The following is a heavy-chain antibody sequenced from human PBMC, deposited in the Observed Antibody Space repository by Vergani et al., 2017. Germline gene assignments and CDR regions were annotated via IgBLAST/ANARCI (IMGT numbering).Heavy chain of an antibody. CDR2: SYYSGST. Sequence: QVQLQESGPGLVKPSQTLSLTCTVSGGSISSGGYYWSWIRQHPGKGLEWIGYSYYSGSTYFNPSLKSRVTIPVDTSKNQFSLKLSSVTAADTAVYYCAGEVGQLAPEIYYGMDVWGQGTTVTVSS. CDR3: AGEVGQLAPEIYYGMDV. CDR1: GGSISSGGYY. D-gene: IGHD6-6*01. J-gene: IGHJ6*02. V-gene: IGHV4-31*03.